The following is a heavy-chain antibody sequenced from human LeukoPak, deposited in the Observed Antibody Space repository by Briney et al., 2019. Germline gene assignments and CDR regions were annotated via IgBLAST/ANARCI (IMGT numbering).Heavy chain of an antibody. V-gene: IGHV3-48*03. CDR3: ARGDLPQFDY. J-gene: IGHJ4*02. Sequence: PGASLRLSCAAFGLTFSSDEMDWVRQAPGKGMEWVSYISSSGSTIYYADSVKGRFTISRDNAKNSLYLQMNSLRAEDTAVYYCARGDLPQFDYWGQGTLVTVSS. CDR2: ISSSGSTI. D-gene: IGHD3/OR15-3a*01. CDR1: GLTFSSDE.